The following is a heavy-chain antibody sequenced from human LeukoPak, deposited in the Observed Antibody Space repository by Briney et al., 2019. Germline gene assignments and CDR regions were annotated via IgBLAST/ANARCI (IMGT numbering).Heavy chain of an antibody. CDR2: IGSNAGDT. CDR3: AKYYSTSGSSGGRVFDY. CDR1: GFTFRSYP. D-gene: IGHD3-10*01. J-gene: IGHJ4*02. Sequence: GGSLRLSCAASGFTFRSYPMTWVRQAPGKGLEWVSTIGSNAGDTHYADSVKGRFTISRDNSKNSLHLQMNSLRAEDTAVYYCAKYYSTSGSSGGRVFDYWGQGTLVAVSS. V-gene: IGHV3-23*01.